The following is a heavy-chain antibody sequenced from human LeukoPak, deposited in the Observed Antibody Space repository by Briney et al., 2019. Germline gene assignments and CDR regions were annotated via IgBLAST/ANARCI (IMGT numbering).Heavy chain of an antibody. Sequence: ASVKVSCKASGYTFTSYGISWVRQAPGQGLEGMGWISAYNGNTNYAQKLQGRVTMTRNTSISTAYMELSSLRSEDTAVYYCARLDAYYYGSGSYYIWGQGTLVTVSS. D-gene: IGHD3-10*01. CDR1: GYTFTSYG. CDR3: ARLDAYYYGSGSYYI. J-gene: IGHJ4*02. CDR2: ISAYNGNT. V-gene: IGHV1-18*01.